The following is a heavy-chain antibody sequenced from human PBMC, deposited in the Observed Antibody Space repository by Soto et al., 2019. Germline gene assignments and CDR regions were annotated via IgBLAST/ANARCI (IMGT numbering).Heavy chain of an antibody. Sequence: PGGSLRLSCSASGFTFSSHGMHWIRQAPGKGLEWVAVLSFDGHHKYYVDSVKGRFTISRDNAKNSLFPQMDSLRAEDTAVYYCASGPFEGADYDYWGQGTLVTVSS. CDR1: GFTFSSHG. CDR3: ASGPFEGADYDY. V-gene: IGHV3-30*03. J-gene: IGHJ4*02. CDR2: LSFDGHHK. D-gene: IGHD5-12*01.